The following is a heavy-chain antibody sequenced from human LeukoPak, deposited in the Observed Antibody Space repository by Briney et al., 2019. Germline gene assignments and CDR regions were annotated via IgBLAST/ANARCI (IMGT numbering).Heavy chain of an antibody. Sequence: SQTLSLTCTVSGGSISSGGYYWSWIRQHPGKGLEWIGYIYYSGSTYYNPSLKSRVTISVDTSKNQFSLKLSSVTAADTAVYYCVCALSGKRGRGPAFDIWGQGTMVTVSS. V-gene: IGHV4-31*03. D-gene: IGHD3-10*01. J-gene: IGHJ3*02. CDR3: VCALSGKRGRGPAFDI. CDR2: IYYSGST. CDR1: GGSISSGGYY.